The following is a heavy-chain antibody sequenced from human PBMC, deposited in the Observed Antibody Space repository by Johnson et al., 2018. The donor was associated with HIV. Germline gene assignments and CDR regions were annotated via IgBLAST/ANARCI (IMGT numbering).Heavy chain of an antibody. D-gene: IGHD6-13*01. CDR1: GFTFHNYW. J-gene: IGHJ3*02. CDR2: IKQDVSDK. Sequence: QLVESGGGLVQPGGSLRLSCAASGFTFHNYWMSWVRQAPGKGLEWVANIKQDVSDKFYVYSVKGRFTISRDNAQNSLYLQMNTLRAEDTAIYYCARLDNGYPFDIWGQGTMVTVSS. V-gene: IGHV3-7*01. CDR3: ARLDNGYPFDI.